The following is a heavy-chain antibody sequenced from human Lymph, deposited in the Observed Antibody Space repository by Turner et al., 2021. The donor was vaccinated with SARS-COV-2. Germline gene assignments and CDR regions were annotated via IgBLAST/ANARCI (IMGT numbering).Heavy chain of an antibody. Sequence: QVQLVESGGGVVQPGRSLRLSCAASGFTFSTSAIHWVRQAPGKGLEWVAVISYDGFNKYYSDSVKGQFTISRDNSKNTLYLQMSSLRAEDTAVYYCARGSGSYLSAFDIWGQGTMVTVSS. CDR2: ISYDGFNK. J-gene: IGHJ3*02. D-gene: IGHD1-26*01. V-gene: IGHV3-30*04. CDR1: GFTFSTSA. CDR3: ARGSGSYLSAFDI.